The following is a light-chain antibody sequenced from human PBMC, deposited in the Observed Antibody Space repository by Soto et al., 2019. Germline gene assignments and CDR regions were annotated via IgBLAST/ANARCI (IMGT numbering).Light chain of an antibody. J-gene: IGKJ1*01. CDR3: QQYGSSGT. CDR1: QSVSNSY. V-gene: IGKV3-20*01. CDR2: GAP. Sequence: EIVLTQSPGTLSLSPGERATLSCRASQSVSNSYLAWYQQKPGQAPRLLMYGAPNRATGIPDRFSGSGSGTDFTLNISRLEPEDFAVYYCQQYGSSGTFGQGTKVDIK.